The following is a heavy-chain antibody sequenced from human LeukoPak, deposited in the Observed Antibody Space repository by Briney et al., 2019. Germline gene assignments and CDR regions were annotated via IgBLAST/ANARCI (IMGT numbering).Heavy chain of an antibody. CDR3: ARGGQGDGYSADEAFDF. CDR1: GDSVSGNSTA. D-gene: IGHD5-24*01. CDR2: TYYRSKWYN. J-gene: IGHJ3*01. V-gene: IGHV6-1*01. Sequence: SQTLSITCAISGDSVSGNSTAYNWIRQSPSRGLEWLGRTYYRSKWYNDYAVSVKSRITINPDTSKNQLSLQLNSVTPDDTAVYYCARGGQGDGYSADEAFDFWGQGTMVTVSS.